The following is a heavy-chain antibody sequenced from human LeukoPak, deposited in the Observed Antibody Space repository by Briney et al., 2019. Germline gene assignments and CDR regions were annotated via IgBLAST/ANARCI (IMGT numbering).Heavy chain of an antibody. CDR1: GFTFSSYS. V-gene: IGHV3-21*01. CDR2: ITSSSYI. D-gene: IGHD2-15*01. Sequence: PGGSLRLSCAASGFTFSSYSMSWVRQAPGKGLEWVSSITSSSYIYYADSLKGRFTISRDNAQNSLYLQMDSLRAEDTAVYYCARDKVADYWGQGTLVTVSS. CDR3: ARDKVADY. J-gene: IGHJ4*02.